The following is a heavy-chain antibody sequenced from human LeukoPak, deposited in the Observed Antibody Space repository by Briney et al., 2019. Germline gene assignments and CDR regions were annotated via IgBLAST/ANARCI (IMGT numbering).Heavy chain of an antibody. V-gene: IGHV3-72*01. CDR2: VRNKANSYTT. J-gene: IGHJ6*03. CDR3: ARAMLRKEDYMDV. Sequence: GGSLRLSCAASGFTFSSYAMHWVRQAPGKGLEWVGRVRNKANSYTTEYAASVKGRFTVSRDDSENSLYLQINSLKTEDTAVYYCARAMLRKEDYMDVWGKGTTVTVSS. D-gene: IGHD2-8*01. CDR1: GFTFSSYA.